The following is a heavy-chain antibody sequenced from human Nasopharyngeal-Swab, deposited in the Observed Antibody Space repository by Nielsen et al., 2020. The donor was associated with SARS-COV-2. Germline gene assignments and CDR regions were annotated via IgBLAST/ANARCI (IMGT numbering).Heavy chain of an antibody. D-gene: IGHD2-21*02. V-gene: IGHV3-73*01. Sequence: GESLKISCAASGFTFSDSAIHWVRQASGKGLEWVGCIRSKGNNYATAYAASVKGRFIIFRDDPTNTAYLQMNSLKTADTAVYYCTRCGGGCYSGRDYWGQGTLVTVSS. J-gene: IGHJ4*02. CDR1: GFTFSDSA. CDR2: IRSKGNNYAT. CDR3: TRCGGGCYSGRDY.